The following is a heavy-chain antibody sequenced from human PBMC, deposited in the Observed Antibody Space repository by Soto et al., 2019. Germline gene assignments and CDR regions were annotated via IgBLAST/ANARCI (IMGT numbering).Heavy chain of an antibody. D-gene: IGHD3-9*01. CDR2: IRSKAYGGTT. J-gene: IGHJ6*02. CDR3: TRDYLRYFDWFPYGMDV. CDR1: GFTFGDYA. Sequence: PVGSLRLSCTASGFTFGDYAMSWVRQAPGKGLEWVGFIRSKAYGGTTEYAASVKGRFTISRDDSKSIAYLQMNSLKTEDTAVYYCTRDYLRYFDWFPYGMDVWGQGTTVTVSS. V-gene: IGHV3-49*04.